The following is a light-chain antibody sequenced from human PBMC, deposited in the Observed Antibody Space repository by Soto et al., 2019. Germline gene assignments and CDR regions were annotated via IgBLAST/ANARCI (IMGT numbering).Light chain of an antibody. J-gene: IGKJ4*01. CDR1: QSVDKY. V-gene: IGKV3-11*01. CDR3: QQGTNWPLT. CDR2: DAS. Sequence: EIVLTQSPATLSYSPGERATLSCRASQSVDKYLVWYQQKPGQAPRLLIYDASSRATCIPVRFSGSGSGTDFSLTITSLEPEDFAVYFCQQGTNWPLTFGGGNKLEIK.